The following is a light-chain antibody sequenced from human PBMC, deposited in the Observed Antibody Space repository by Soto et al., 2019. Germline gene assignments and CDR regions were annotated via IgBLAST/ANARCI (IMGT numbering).Light chain of an antibody. V-gene: IGLV1-36*01. CDR1: SSNIGNNA. J-gene: IGLJ3*02. CDR3: AAWDDSLNGWV. CDR2: YDD. Sequence: QSVLTQPPSVSEAPRQRVTISCSGGSSNIGNNAVNWYQQVPRKAPKLLIYYDDLVASGVSDRFSGSKSDTSASLAISGLQSGDEAVYYCAAWDDSLNGWVFGGGTKVTVL.